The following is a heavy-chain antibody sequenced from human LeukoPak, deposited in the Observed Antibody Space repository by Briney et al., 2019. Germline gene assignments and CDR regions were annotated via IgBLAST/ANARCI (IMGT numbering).Heavy chain of an antibody. CDR3: ARQEVAVPAASI. CDR1: GGSTRSTSDY. D-gene: IGHD2-2*01. Sequence: SETLSLTCTVSGGSTRSTSDYWGWIRQPPGKGPEWIGCIHYSGSTYYNPSLKSRVTFSVDTSKNQFSLKLSSVTAADTAVYYCARQEVAVPAASIWGQGTLVTASS. J-gene: IGHJ4*02. V-gene: IGHV4-39*01. CDR2: IHYSGST.